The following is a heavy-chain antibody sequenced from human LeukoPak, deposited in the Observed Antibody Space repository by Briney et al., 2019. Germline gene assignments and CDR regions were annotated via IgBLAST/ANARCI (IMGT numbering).Heavy chain of an antibody. D-gene: IGHD6-13*01. CDR3: ARDAGYSSSCYYY. V-gene: IGHV3-21*01. J-gene: IGHJ4*02. CDR1: GFTFSSYS. CDR2: ISSSSTYT. Sequence: PGGSLRLSCAASGFTFSSYSMNWVRQAPVKGLEWVSSISSSSTYTYYADSVKGRFTISKDNAKNSLYLQMNSLRAEDTAVYYCARDAGYSSSCYYYWGQGTLVTVSS.